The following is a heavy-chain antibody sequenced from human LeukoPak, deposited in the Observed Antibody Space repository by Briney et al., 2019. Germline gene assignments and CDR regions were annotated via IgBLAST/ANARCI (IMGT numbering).Heavy chain of an antibody. V-gene: IGHV5-51*01. J-gene: IGHJ6*02. CDR2: IYPGDSDT. Sequence: GESLKISCKGSGYSFTSYWIGWVRQMPGKGLEWMGIIYPGDSDTRYSPSFQGQVTISADKSISTAYLQWSSLKASDTAMYYCARLGLGSGWLRPYYYGMDVWGQGTTVTVSS. D-gene: IGHD5-12*01. CDR3: ARLGLGSGWLRPYYYGMDV. CDR1: GYSFTSYW.